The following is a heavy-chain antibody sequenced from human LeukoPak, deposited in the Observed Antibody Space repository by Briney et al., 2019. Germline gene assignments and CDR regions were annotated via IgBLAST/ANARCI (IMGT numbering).Heavy chain of an antibody. Sequence: GGSLRLSCAASGFTFSSYWMSWVRQAPGKGLEWVANIKLDGSEKYYVDSVKGRFTISRDNAKNSLYLQMNSLRAEDTAVYYCAKPHSGWYYFDYWGQGTLVTVSS. CDR2: IKLDGSEK. CDR1: GFTFSSYW. J-gene: IGHJ4*02. D-gene: IGHD6-19*01. V-gene: IGHV3-7*05. CDR3: AKPHSGWYYFDY.